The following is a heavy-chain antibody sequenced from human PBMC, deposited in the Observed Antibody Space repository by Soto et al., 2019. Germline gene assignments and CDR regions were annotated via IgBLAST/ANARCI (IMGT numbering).Heavy chain of an antibody. Sequence: GGSLRLSCAASGFTFDDYAMHWVRQAPGKGLEWVSGISWNSGSIGYADSVKGRFTISRDNAKNSLYLQMNSLRAEDTALYYCAKSWELYGDYDLNDAFDIWGQGTMVTVSS. J-gene: IGHJ3*02. CDR3: AKSWELYGDYDLNDAFDI. D-gene: IGHD4-17*01. CDR1: GFTFDDYA. CDR2: ISWNSGSI. V-gene: IGHV3-9*01.